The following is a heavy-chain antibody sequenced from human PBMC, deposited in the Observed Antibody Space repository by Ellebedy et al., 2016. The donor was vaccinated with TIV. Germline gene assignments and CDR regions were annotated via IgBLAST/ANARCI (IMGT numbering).Heavy chain of an antibody. D-gene: IGHD4-23*01. V-gene: IGHV4-34*01. Sequence: SETLSLXCAVYGGSFSGYYWSWIRQPPGKGLEWIGEINHSGSTNYNPSLKSRVTISVDTSKNQFSLKLSSVTAADTAVYYCARGAEATLRRFTVVTRRHYYMDVWGKGTTVTVSS. CDR2: INHSGST. J-gene: IGHJ6*03. CDR1: GGSFSGYY. CDR3: ARGAEATLRRFTVVTRRHYYMDV.